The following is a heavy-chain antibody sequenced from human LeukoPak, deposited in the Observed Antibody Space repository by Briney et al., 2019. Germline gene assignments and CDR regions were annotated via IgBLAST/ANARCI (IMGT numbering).Heavy chain of an antibody. D-gene: IGHD1-26*01. J-gene: IGHJ4*02. CDR2: ISYDGNNK. CDR1: GITFSSYA. CDR3: VKDLSGRIFDY. V-gene: IGHV3-30-3*01. Sequence: PGRSLRLSCAASGITFSSYAMHWVRQAPGKGLEWVAVISYDGNNKYYVDSVKGRFTISRDNSKNTLYLQMNSLRPEDTAVYYCVKDLSGRIFDYWGQGTLVTVSS.